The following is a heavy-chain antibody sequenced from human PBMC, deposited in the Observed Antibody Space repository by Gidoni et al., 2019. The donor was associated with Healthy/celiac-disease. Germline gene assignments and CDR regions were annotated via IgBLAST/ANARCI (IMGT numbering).Heavy chain of an antibody. CDR3: ARRGLRSPVDY. J-gene: IGHJ4*02. CDR1: GGSISSSSYY. V-gene: IGHV4-39*01. CDR2: IYYSGST. Sequence: QLQLQESGPGLVKPSETLSLTCTVSGGSISSSSYYWGWIRQHPGKGLEWIGRIYYSGSTYYNPSLKSRVTISVDTSKNQFSLKLSSVTAADTAVYYCARRGLRSPVDYWGQGTLVTVSS. D-gene: IGHD4-17*01.